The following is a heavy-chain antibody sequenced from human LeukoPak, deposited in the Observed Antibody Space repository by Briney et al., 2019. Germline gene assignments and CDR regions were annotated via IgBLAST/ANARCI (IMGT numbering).Heavy chain of an antibody. Sequence: ASVKVSCKASGYTFTGYYMHWVRQAPGQGLEWMGWINPNSGGTNYAQKFQGRVTMTRDTSISTAYMELSRLRSDDTAVYYCARGEIRLQWFRGASYYGMDVWGQGTTVTVSS. CDR3: ARGEIRLQWFRGASYYGMDV. CDR1: GYTFTGYY. J-gene: IGHJ6*02. D-gene: IGHD3-10*01. V-gene: IGHV1-2*02. CDR2: INPNSGGT.